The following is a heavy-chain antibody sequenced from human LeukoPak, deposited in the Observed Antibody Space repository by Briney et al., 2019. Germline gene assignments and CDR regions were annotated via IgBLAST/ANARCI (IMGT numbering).Heavy chain of an antibody. V-gene: IGHV4-59*01. CDR2: VYSSGST. D-gene: IGHD5-12*01. CDR3: ARVGSGYDLDY. Sequence: SETLSLTCTVSGGSISSYYWSWVRQPPGKGLEWIGYVYSSGSTNYNPSLKSRVTISVDTSKDQFSLNLSSVTAADTAVYYCARVGSGYDLDYWGQGTLVTVSS. CDR1: GGSISSYY. J-gene: IGHJ4*02.